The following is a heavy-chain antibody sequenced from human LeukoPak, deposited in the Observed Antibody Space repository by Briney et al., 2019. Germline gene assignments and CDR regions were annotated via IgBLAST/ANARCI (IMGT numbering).Heavy chain of an antibody. CDR1: GGSISSGGYY. Sequence: SETLSLTCTVSGGSISSGGYYWSWIRQHPGKGLEWIGYIYYSGSTYYNLSLKSRVTISVDTSKNQFSLKLSSVTAADTAVYYCARGGGSGYENWFDPWGQGTLVTVSS. D-gene: IGHD5-12*01. J-gene: IGHJ5*02. CDR2: IYYSGST. V-gene: IGHV4-31*03. CDR3: ARGGGSGYENWFDP.